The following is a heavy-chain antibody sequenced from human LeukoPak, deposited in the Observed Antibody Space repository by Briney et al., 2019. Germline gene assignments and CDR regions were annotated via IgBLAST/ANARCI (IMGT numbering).Heavy chain of an antibody. CDR1: GYTFTSYA. J-gene: IGHJ4*02. V-gene: IGHV1-3*01. D-gene: IGHD3-22*01. Sequence: ASVKVSCKASGYTFTSYAMHWVRQAPGQRLEWMGWINAGNGNTKYPQKFQGRVTITRDTSASTAYMELSSLRSEDTAVYHCARTDSSGYLLGYWGQGTLVTVSS. CDR3: ARTDSSGYLLGY. CDR2: INAGNGNT.